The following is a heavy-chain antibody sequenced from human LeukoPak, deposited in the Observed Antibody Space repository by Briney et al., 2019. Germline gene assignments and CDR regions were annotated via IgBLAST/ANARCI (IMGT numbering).Heavy chain of an antibody. CDR3: ARAYYDFWSGYKNEYFQH. V-gene: IGHV4-31*03. D-gene: IGHD3-3*01. CDR1: GGSISSGGYY. Sequence: SETLSLTCTVSGGSISSGGYYWSWIRQHPGKGLEWIGYIYYSGSTYYYPSLKSRVTISVDTSKNQFSLKLSSVTAADTAVYYCARAYYDFWSGYKNEYFQHWGQGTLVTVSS. CDR2: IYYSGST. J-gene: IGHJ1*01.